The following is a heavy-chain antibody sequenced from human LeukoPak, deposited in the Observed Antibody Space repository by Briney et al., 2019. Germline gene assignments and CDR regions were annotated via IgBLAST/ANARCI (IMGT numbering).Heavy chain of an antibody. J-gene: IGHJ4*02. CDR1: GGTFSSYA. Sequence: AASVKVSCKASGGTFSSYAISWVRQAPGQGLEWMGGIIPIFGTANYAQKFQGRVTITRDTSASTAYMELSSLRSEDTAVYYCARDVTAYYYDSSGLPVGYWGQGTLVTVSS. CDR3: ARDVTAYYYDSSGLPVGY. CDR2: IIPIFGTA. D-gene: IGHD3-22*01. V-gene: IGHV1-69*05.